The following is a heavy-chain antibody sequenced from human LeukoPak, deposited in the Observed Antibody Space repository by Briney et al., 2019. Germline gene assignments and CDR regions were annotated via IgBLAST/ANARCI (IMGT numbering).Heavy chain of an antibody. CDR2: ISWNSGSI. J-gene: IGHJ4*02. CDR3: AKGYCSGGSCYYFDY. CDR1: GFTFDDYA. V-gene: IGHV3-9*01. Sequence: PGGSLRLPCAASGFTFDDYAMHWVRQAPGKGLEWVSGISWNSGSIGYADSVKGRFTISRDNAKNSLYLQMNSLRAEDTALYYCAKGYCSGGSCYYFDYWGQGTLVTVSS. D-gene: IGHD2-15*01.